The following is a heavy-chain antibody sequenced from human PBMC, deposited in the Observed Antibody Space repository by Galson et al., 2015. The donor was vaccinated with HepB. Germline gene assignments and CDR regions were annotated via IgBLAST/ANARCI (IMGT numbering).Heavy chain of an antibody. V-gene: IGHV1-69*13. CDR3: ASLPAAHKNWFDP. Sequence: SVKVSCKASGGTFSSYAISWVRQAPGQGLEWMGGIIPIFGTANYAQKFQGRVTITADESTSTAYMELSSLRSEDTAVYYCASLPAAHKNWFDPWGQGTLVTVSS. D-gene: IGHD2-2*01. J-gene: IGHJ5*02. CDR1: GGTFSSYA. CDR2: IIPIFGTA.